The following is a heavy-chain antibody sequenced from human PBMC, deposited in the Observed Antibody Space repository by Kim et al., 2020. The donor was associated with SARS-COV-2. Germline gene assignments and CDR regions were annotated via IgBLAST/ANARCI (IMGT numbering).Heavy chain of an antibody. J-gene: IGHJ4*02. CDR3: AEGSGCYYAPVEY. V-gene: IGHV3-23*01. CDR2: ISGSGGST. D-gene: IGHD3-10*01. CDR1: GFTFSSYA. Sequence: GGSLRLSCAASGFTFSSYAMSWVRQAPGKGLEWVSAISGSGGSTYYADSVKGRFTISRDNSKDTFYLQMNSLRAEDTAIYYLAEGSGCYYAPVEYWGQGTLVTVSS.